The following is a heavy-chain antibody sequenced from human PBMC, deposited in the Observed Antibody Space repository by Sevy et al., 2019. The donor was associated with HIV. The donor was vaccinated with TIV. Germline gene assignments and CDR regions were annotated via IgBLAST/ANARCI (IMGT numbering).Heavy chain of an antibody. D-gene: IGHD3-3*01. J-gene: IGHJ6*02. CDR3: AKDLRLAITNDGGVFGMDV. CDR2: ISTGARGGRT. Sequence: GGSLRLSCAASGFNFRDYAMNWDRQAPGKGLEWVSTISTGARGGRTFNADSVKGRFAVSRDDSSTRLSLQMNSLRADDTAVYYCAKDLRLAITNDGGVFGMDVWGQGTTVTVSS. V-gene: IGHV3-23*01. CDR1: GFNFRDYA.